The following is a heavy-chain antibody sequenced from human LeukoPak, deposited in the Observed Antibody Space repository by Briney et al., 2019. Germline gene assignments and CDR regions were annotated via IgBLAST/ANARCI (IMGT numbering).Heavy chain of an antibody. CDR2: IVTDGSA. V-gene: IGHV3-53*01. CDR1: GFIVSTTF. CDR3: ARGRPQSSVYDY. J-gene: IGHJ4*02. Sequence: GGSRRLSCAASGFIVSTTFLTWVRQAPGEGLEWVSVIVTDGSAFYADSVKGRFTISRDSSKNTLYLQMNSLRAEDTAVYYCARGRPQSSVYDYWGQGTLVTVSS. D-gene: IGHD5-24*01.